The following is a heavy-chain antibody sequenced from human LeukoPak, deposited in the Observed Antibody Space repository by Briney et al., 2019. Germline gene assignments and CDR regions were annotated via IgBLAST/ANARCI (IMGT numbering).Heavy chain of an antibody. J-gene: IGHJ4*02. CDR1: GYTLTQLS. Sequence: ASVKVSCTVSGYTLTQLSMHWVRQAPGKGLEWMGGFDPEDGETIYAQKFQGRVTMTEDTSTDTAYMELSSLRSEDTAVYYCAPLKGYSYGWDYWGQGTLVTVSS. D-gene: IGHD5-18*01. CDR3: APLKGYSYGWDY. CDR2: FDPEDGET. V-gene: IGHV1-24*01.